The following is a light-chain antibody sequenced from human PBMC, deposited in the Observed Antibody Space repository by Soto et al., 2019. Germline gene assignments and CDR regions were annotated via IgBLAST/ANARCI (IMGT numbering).Light chain of an antibody. Sequence: QSVLTQPPSVSGAPGQRVTISCTGSSSNIGAGYDVHWYQQLPGTAPKLLIYGNSNRPSGVPDRFSGSKSGTSASLAITGLQAEDEADYYCQSYDSSLIGSEVVFGGGTKLTVL. CDR1: SSNIGAGYD. CDR3: QSYDSSLIGSEVV. J-gene: IGLJ2*01. V-gene: IGLV1-40*01. CDR2: GNS.